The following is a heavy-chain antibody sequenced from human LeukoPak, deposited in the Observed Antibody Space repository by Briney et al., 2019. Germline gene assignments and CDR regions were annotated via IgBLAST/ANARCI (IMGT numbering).Heavy chain of an antibody. D-gene: IGHD1-26*01. Sequence: GESLKISCKGSGYSFTSYWIGWVRQMPGKGLEWMGSIYPGDSDTRYSPSFQGQVTISADKSISTAYLQWSSLKASDTAMYYCAFTSGSYFTPFDYWGQGTLVTVSS. CDR3: AFTSGSYFTPFDY. CDR2: IYPGDSDT. CDR1: GYSFTSYW. J-gene: IGHJ4*02. V-gene: IGHV5-51*01.